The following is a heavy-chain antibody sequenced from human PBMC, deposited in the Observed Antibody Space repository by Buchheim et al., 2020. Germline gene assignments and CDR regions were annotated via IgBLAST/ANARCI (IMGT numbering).Heavy chain of an antibody. CDR1: GGSISSSSYY. Sequence: QLQLQESGPGLVKPSETLSLTCTVSGGSISSSSYYWGWIRQPTGKGLEWIRSIYYSGSTYYNPSLKSRVTISIDTSKNQFSLKLSSVTAADTAVYYCARETQGYYYDSSGYYADYWGQGTL. D-gene: IGHD3-22*01. J-gene: IGHJ4*02. CDR3: ARETQGYYYDSSGYYADY. CDR2: IYYSGST. V-gene: IGHV4-39*07.